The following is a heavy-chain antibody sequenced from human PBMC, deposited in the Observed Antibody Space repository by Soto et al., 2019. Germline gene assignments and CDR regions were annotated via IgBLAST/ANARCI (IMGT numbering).Heavy chain of an antibody. CDR1: GFTFSSYA. V-gene: IGHV3-30-3*01. CDR3: ARDDRNPYYDILTGPRWFDP. Sequence: LRLSCAASGFTFSSYAMHWVRQAPGKGLEWVAVISYDGSNKYYADSVKGRFTISRDNSKNTLYLQMNSLRAEDTAVYYCARDDRNPYYDILTGPRWFDPWGQGTLVTSPQ. CDR2: ISYDGSNK. D-gene: IGHD3-9*01. J-gene: IGHJ5*02.